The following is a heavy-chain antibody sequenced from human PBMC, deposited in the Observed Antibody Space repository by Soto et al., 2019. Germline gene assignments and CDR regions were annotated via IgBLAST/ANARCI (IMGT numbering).Heavy chain of an antibody. CDR3: AHRLWAFDI. CDR2: ISNSGDTI. Sequence: GGSLRLSCAASGFTFSGFYMSWIRQAPGKGLEWVSYISNSGDTIYYADSVKGRFTISRDNAKNSVYLQMNSVRAEDTAVYYCAHRLWAFDIWGQGTMVTV. D-gene: IGHD1-26*01. J-gene: IGHJ3*02. CDR1: GFTFSGFY. V-gene: IGHV3-11*01.